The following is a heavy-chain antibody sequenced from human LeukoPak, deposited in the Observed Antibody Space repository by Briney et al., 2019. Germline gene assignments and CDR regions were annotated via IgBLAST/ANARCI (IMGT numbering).Heavy chain of an antibody. D-gene: IGHD5-18*01. CDR3: AKDSGQYTAMAFA. CDR1: GFTFSSYA. V-gene: IGHV3-23*01. CDR2: IRGSGGST. Sequence: GGSLRLSSAASGFTFSSYAMSWVRQAPGKGLEWVSAIRGSGGSTHYADSVKGRFTISRDNSKNTLYLQMNSLRAEDTAVYYCAKDSGQYTAMAFAWGQGTLVTVSS. J-gene: IGHJ5*02.